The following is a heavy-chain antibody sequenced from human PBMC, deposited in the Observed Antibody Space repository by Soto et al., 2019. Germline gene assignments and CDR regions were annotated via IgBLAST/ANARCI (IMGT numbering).Heavy chain of an antibody. CDR2: IIHIFGTA. V-gene: IGHV1-69*01. CDR3: ERVHRDIVVVPAAMWGQDAFDI. Sequence: QVQLVQSGAEVKKPGSSVKVSCKASGGTFSSYAIRWVRQAPAQGLEWMGGIIHIFGTANYAQKFQGRVTITADECTSTAYMELSSLRSEETAGYYCERVHRDIVVVPAAMWGQDAFDIWGQGTMVTVSS. J-gene: IGHJ3*02. D-gene: IGHD2-2*01. CDR1: GGTFSSYA.